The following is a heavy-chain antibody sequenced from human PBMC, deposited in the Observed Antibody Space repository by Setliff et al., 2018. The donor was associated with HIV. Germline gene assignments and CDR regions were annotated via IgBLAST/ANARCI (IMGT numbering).Heavy chain of an antibody. V-gene: IGHV4-59*01. CDR1: GGSISSYY. CDR2: IYYSGST. J-gene: IGHJ4*02. Sequence: PSETLSLTCTVSGGSISSYYWSWIRQPPGKGLEWIGYIYYSGSTNYNPSLKSRVAISVDTSKNQFSLKLSSVTAADTAVYYCARARGRAQLSYYFDYWGQGRLVTVSS. CDR3: ARARGRAQLSYYFDY. D-gene: IGHD2-2*01.